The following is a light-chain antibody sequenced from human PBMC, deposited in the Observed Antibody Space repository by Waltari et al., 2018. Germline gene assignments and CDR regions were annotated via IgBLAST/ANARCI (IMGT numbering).Light chain of an antibody. CDR1: SSDVGHYNY. Sequence: QSALTQPASVSGTPGQSITISCTGTSSDVGHYNYVSWYQQHSGKAPKLIIYEVSHRPSGLSARFSASKSGNTASLTITGLQTEDEADYYCSSFTTSHTLLFGGGTKLTV. J-gene: IGLJ2*01. CDR2: EVS. CDR3: SSFTTSHTLL. V-gene: IGLV2-14*01.